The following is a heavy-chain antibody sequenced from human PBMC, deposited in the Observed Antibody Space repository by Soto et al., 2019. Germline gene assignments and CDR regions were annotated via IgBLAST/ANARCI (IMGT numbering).Heavy chain of an antibody. V-gene: IGHV1-18*01. Sequence: QVQLVQSGAEVKKPGASVTVSCKASGYTFTSYFISWVRQAPGQGLEWMGWISTYNGNTNYVQKLQGRVTMTTDTSTSTGYIDLSSVRSYDTAVNYCSIDLPPSDFWGQGTLVTVSS. CDR1: GYTFTSYF. CDR3: SIDLPPSDF. CDR2: ISTYNGNT. J-gene: IGHJ4*02.